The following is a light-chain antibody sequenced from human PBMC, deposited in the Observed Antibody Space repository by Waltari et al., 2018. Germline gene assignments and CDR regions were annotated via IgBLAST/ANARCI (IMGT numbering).Light chain of an antibody. J-gene: IGLJ2*01. CDR1: SSNIGAGYD. V-gene: IGLV1-40*01. Sequence: QSVLTQPPSMSAAPGQRVTISCTGSSSNIGAGYDVHWYQQLPGTAPKLLIYVNNTRHSGVRDRFSGSRSGTSASLASTGLQAEEEADYYCQSYDTSLNLRVFGGGTKLTVL. CDR2: VNN. CDR3: QSYDTSLNLRV.